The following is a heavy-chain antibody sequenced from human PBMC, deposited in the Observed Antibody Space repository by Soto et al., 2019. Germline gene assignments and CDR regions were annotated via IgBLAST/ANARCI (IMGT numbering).Heavy chain of an antibody. CDR2: IIAVFGKA. CDR3: ARDGRLYSSSWYRGNYYYGMDV. CDR1: GCSFSSYA. D-gene: IGHD6-13*01. V-gene: IGHV1-69*06. J-gene: IGHJ6*02. Sequence: SVKVSCKASGCSFSSYAIRWVRQAPGQRLEWMGGIIAVFGKANYAQKFQGRITITADTSTSTAYTELNSLRSEDTAVYYCARDGRLYSSSWYRGNYYYGMDVWGQGTPVTVSS.